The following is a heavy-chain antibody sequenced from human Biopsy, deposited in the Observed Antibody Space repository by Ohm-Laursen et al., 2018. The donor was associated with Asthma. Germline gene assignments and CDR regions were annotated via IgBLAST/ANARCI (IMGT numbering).Heavy chain of an antibody. D-gene: IGHD7-27*01. Sequence: SDTLSLTCSLSSGSGGYMRSGNYYWGWIRQPPGKGLEWIGSISYTGNTDIPSLRSRVTLSVDTSENNFSLKLTSVTAADTAVFYCARHWNWGSFFDYWGQGMLVTVSS. V-gene: IGHV4-39*01. CDR1: SGSGGYMRSGNYY. J-gene: IGHJ4*02. CDR3: ARHWNWGSFFDY. CDR2: ISYTGNT.